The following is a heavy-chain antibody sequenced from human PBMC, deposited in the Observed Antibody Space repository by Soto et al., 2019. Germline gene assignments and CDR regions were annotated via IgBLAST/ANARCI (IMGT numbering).Heavy chain of an antibody. Sequence: EVQLVESGGGLVQPGGSLRLSCAASGFTFSSYWMSWVRQAPGKGLEWVANIKQDGSEKYYVDSVKGRFTISRDNAKNSLYLQMNSLRAEDTAVYYCAKFGMATTKRSPPYYIDYWGQGALVTVSS. CDR1: GFTFSSYW. J-gene: IGHJ4*02. CDR3: AKFGMATTKRSPPYYIDY. V-gene: IGHV3-7*03. D-gene: IGHD1-1*01. CDR2: IKQDGSEK.